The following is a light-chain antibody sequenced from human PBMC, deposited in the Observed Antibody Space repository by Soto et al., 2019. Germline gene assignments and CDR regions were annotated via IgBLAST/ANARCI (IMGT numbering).Light chain of an antibody. Sequence: ETVLTQSPGTLWLSPGERATLSCRAGQSVSSSYLAWYQQKPGQAPRLLIYGASSRATGIPDRFSGSGFGTDFTLTISSLEPEDAAVYYCQQRSNWPPITFGQGTRLEIK. J-gene: IGKJ5*01. CDR1: QSVSSSY. V-gene: IGKV3D-20*02. CDR2: GAS. CDR3: QQRSNWPPIT.